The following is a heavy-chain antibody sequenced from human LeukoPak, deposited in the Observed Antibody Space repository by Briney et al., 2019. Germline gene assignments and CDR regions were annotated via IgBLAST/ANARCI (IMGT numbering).Heavy chain of an antibody. Sequence: GGSLRLSCAASGFTFSNYAMSWVRQAPGKGLEWVSVISGSGGSTYYVDSVQGRFTISRDNSKNMVFLQMGSLRAEDMAVYYCARARRDCSGGTCFSYYFDNWGQGTLVTVSP. V-gene: IGHV3-23*01. D-gene: IGHD2-15*01. CDR1: GFTFSNYA. J-gene: IGHJ4*02. CDR2: ISGSGGST. CDR3: ARARRDCSGGTCFSYYFDN.